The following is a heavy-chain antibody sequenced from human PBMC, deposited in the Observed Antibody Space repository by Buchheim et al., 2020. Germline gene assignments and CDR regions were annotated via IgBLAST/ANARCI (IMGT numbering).Heavy chain of an antibody. CDR2: IRQDGSEK. CDR3: ARGSGVRRSYSDLPPSSYFDY. Sequence: EIQLVESGGGLVQPGGSLRLSCAASGFTFSNYWMSWVRQAPGEGLEWVANIRQDGSEKYHVDSVKGRFIISRDNDFNSLYLQMKSLRAEDTAVYYCARGSGVRRSYSDLPPSSYFDYWGQGSL. D-gene: IGHD6-6*01. V-gene: IGHV3-7*01. CDR1: GFTFSNYW. J-gene: IGHJ4*02.